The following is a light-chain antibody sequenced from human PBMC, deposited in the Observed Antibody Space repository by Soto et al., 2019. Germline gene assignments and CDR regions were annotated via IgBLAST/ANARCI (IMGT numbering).Light chain of an antibody. Sequence: EIVMTQSPATLSVSPGERGTLSCRASQNIRRNLAWYQQKPGQAPRLLIYRASTRAPGIPARFTDGGSGTEFTLTITSLQSDDFALYYCQQYENWPPVTFGGGTKVEIK. CDR3: QQYENWPPVT. CDR1: QNIRRN. V-gene: IGKV3-15*01. CDR2: RAS. J-gene: IGKJ4*01.